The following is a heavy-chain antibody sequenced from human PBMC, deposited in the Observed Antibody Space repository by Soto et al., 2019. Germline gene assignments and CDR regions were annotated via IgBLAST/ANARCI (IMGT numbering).Heavy chain of an antibody. CDR3: ARVFFVYGGNSEGWFEY. CDR1: GGSISSSNW. J-gene: IGHJ4*02. V-gene: IGHV4-4*02. Sequence: QVQLQESGPGLVKPSGTLSLTCAVSGGSISSSNWWSWVRQPPGKGLEWIGEIYHSGSTNYNPSLKSRVTISVDKSKNQFSLKLSAVTAADTAVYYCARVFFVYGGNSEGWFEYWGQGTLVTVSS. D-gene: IGHD2-21*02. CDR2: IYHSGST.